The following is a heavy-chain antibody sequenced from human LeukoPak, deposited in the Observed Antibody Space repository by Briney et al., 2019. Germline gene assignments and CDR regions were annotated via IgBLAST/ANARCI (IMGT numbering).Heavy chain of an antibody. CDR2: IIPIFGTA. CDR1: GGTFSSYA. D-gene: IGHD6-6*01. Sequence: SVKVSCKASGGTFSSYAISWVRQAPGQGLEWMGGIIPIFGTANYAQKFQGRVTITADESTSTAYMELSSLRSEDTAVYYCARTYSYSSSYYYGMDVWGQGTTVTVSS. CDR3: ARTYSYSSSYYYGMDV. J-gene: IGHJ6*02. V-gene: IGHV1-69*13.